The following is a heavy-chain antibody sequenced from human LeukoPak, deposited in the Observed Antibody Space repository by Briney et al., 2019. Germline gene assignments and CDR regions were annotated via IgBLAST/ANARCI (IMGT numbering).Heavy chain of an antibody. J-gene: IGHJ2*01. CDR2: IYYSGST. V-gene: IGHV4-59*08. D-gene: IGHD3-22*01. CDR3: ARHFSRRGMIRSPGWYFDL. CDR1: GGSISSYY. Sequence: PSETLSLTCTVSGGSISSYYWSWIRQPPGKGLEWIGYIYYSGSTNYNPSLKSRVTISADTSKNQFSLKLSSVTAADTAVYYCARHFSRRGMIRSPGWYFDLWGRGTLVTVSS.